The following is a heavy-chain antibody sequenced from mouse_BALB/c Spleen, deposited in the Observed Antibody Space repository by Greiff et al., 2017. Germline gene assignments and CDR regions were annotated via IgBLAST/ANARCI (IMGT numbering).Heavy chain of an antibody. CDR1: GYSITSDYA. D-gene: IGHD1-1*01. CDR3: AREGYYYGSSLDY. CDR2: ISYSGST. Sequence: VQLKQSGPGLVKPSQSLSLTCTVTGYSITSDYAWNWIRQFPGNKLEWMGYISYSGSTSYNPSLKSRISITRDTSKNQFFLQLNSVTTEDTATYYCAREGYYYGSSLDYWGQGTTLTVSS. V-gene: IGHV3-2*02. J-gene: IGHJ2*01.